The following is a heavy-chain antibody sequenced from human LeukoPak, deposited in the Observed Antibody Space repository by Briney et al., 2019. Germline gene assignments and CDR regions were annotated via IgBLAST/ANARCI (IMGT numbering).Heavy chain of an antibody. V-gene: IGHV3-21*01. D-gene: IGHD3-22*01. CDR1: GFTFSSYS. Sequence: GGSLGLSCAASGFTFSSYSMNWVRQAPGKGLEWVSSITSSSSYMYYADSVKGRFTISRDNAKNSLYLQMNSLRAEDTAVYYCVRPVATSGYLLPLDYWGQGTLVTVSS. J-gene: IGHJ4*02. CDR2: ITSSSSYM. CDR3: VRPVATSGYLLPLDY.